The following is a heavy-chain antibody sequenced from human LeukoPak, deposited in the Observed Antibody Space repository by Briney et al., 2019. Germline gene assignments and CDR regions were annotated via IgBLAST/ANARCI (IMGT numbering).Heavy chain of an antibody. CDR2: INPNSGGT. CDR3: ARRYCSSTSCYLSGYYYYYMDV. Sequence: GSVKVSCKASGYTFTSYGISWVRPAPGQGLEWMGWINPNSGGTNYAQKLQGRVTMTTDTSTSTAYMELRSLRSDDTAVYYCARRYCSSTSCYLSGYYYYYMDVWGKGTTVTVSS. V-gene: IGHV1-18*01. J-gene: IGHJ6*03. D-gene: IGHD2-2*01. CDR1: GYTFTSYG.